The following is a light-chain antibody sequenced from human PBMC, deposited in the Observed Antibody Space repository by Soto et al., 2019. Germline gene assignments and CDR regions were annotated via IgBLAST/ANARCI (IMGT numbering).Light chain of an antibody. CDR1: QSIRSHY. CDR2: GAS. CDR3: QQYNSWPT. J-gene: IGKJ1*01. V-gene: IGKV3-15*01. Sequence: EIVLTQSPATLSVSPGDSATLSCRASQSIRSHYLAWYQQKPGQAPRLLIYGASTRATGFPARFSGTGSGTEFTLTITSLQSEDFAVYYCQQYNSWPTFGQGTKVDIK.